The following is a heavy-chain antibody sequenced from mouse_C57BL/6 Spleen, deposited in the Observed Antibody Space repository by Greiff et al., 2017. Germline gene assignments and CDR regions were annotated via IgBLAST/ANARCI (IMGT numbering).Heavy chain of an antibody. Sequence: VQLQQSGPGLVQPSQSLSITCTVSGFSLTSYGVHWVRQSPGKGLEWLGVIWSGGSTDYNAAFISRLSISKDNSKSQVFFKMKSLQADDASIYYCARDVYSYDAWFADWGQGTLVTVSA. D-gene: IGHD2-12*01. CDR1: GFSLTSYG. CDR2: IWSGGST. J-gene: IGHJ3*01. V-gene: IGHV2-2*01. CDR3: ARDVYSYDAWFAD.